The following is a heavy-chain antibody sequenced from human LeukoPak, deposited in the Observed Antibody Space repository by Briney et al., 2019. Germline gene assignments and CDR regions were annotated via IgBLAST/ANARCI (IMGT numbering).Heavy chain of an antibody. CDR2: IYHSGST. CDR1: GGSIGSGGYS. V-gene: IGHV4-30-2*01. CDR3: ARAGATMSDAFDI. D-gene: IGHD3-22*01. J-gene: IGHJ3*02. Sequence: SETLSLTCAVSGGSIGSGGYSWSWIRQPPGKGLEWIGYIYHSGSTYYNPSLKSRVTISVDRSKNQFSLKLSSVTAADTAVYYCARAGATMSDAFDIWGQGTMVTVSS.